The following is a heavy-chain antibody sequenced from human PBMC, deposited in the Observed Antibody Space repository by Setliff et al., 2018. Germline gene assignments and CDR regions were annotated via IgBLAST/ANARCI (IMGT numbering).Heavy chain of an antibody. Sequence: GGSLRLSCAASGFRFSTSDMHWVRQAPGKGLEWVSFIQHDGSREFYGDPVKGRFIISRDNSKNTLYLQMNSLSAEDTAVYYCAKVPNSGGYAGPFDFWGQGTLVTISS. V-gene: IGHV3-30*02. CDR3: AKVPNSGGYAGPFDF. D-gene: IGHD5-12*01. CDR2: IQHDGSRE. CDR1: GFRFSTSD. J-gene: IGHJ4*02.